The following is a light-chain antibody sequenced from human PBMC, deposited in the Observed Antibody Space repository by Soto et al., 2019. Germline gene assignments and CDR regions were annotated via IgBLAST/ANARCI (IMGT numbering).Light chain of an antibody. CDR2: EGT. CDR3: CSYAVGAALV. J-gene: IGLJ2*01. V-gene: IGLV2-23*01. CDR1: SSNVGTYDL. Sequence: QSALTQPASVSASPGQSITISCTGTSSNVGTYDLVSWYQHHPDKAPKIIIYEGTKRPSGISSRFSGSKSGNTASLTISVLQAEDDADYYCCSYAVGAALVFGGGTKLTVL.